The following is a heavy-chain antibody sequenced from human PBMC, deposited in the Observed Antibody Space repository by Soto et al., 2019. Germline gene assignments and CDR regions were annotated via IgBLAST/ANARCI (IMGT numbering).Heavy chain of an antibody. CDR1: GFTFSSYA. CDR2: ISYDGSNK. Sequence: QVQLVESGGGVVQPGRSLRLSCAASGFTFSSYAMHWVRQAPGKGLEWVAVISYDGSNKYYADSVKGRLTISRDNSKNTLELQMNSLRAEDTAVYYCARGPGVFGVVMQRDVWGQGTTVTVSS. V-gene: IGHV3-30-3*01. CDR3: ARGPGVFGVVMQRDV. J-gene: IGHJ6*02. D-gene: IGHD3-3*01.